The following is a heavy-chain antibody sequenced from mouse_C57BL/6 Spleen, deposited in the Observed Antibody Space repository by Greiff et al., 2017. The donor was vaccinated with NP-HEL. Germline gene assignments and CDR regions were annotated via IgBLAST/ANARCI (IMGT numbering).Heavy chain of an antibody. V-gene: IGHV1-80*01. D-gene: IGHD2-3*01. J-gene: IGHJ4*01. CDR1: GYAFSSYW. Sequence: QVQLQQSGAELVKPGASVKISCKASGYAFSSYWMNWVKQRPGKGLEWIGQIYPGDGDTNYNGKFKGKATLTADKSSSTAYMQLSSLTSEDSAVYFCAREGEWLLPSMDYWGQGTSVTVSS. CDR3: AREGEWLLPSMDY. CDR2: IYPGDGDT.